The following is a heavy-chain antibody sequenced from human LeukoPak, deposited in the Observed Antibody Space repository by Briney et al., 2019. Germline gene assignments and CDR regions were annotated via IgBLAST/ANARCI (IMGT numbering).Heavy chain of an antibody. CDR2: ISSSSSYI. J-gene: IGHJ4*02. V-gene: IGHV3-21*01. CDR3: ARDPTTYGSGSYYYYFDY. D-gene: IGHD3-10*01. CDR1: GFTFSSYS. Sequence: GGSLRLSCAASGFTFSSYSMNWVRRAPGKGLEWVSSISSSSSYIYYADSVKGRFTISRDNAKNSLYLQMNSLRTEDTAVYYCARDPTTYGSGSYYYYFDYWGQGTLVTVSS.